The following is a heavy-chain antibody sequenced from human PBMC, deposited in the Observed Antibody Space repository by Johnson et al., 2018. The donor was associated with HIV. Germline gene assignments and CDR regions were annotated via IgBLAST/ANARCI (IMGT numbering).Heavy chain of an antibody. J-gene: IGHJ3*02. Sequence: VQLVESGGALVQPGGSLRLSCAASGFTFSSHWMHWVRQPPGKGLVWVSRINSDGSSTSYADSVKGRFTISRDNAKNTLYLQMNSLRVEDTAVYYCARAIDQGYSSGWSSDVYDIWGQGTMVTVSA. V-gene: IGHV3-74*02. CDR3: ARAIDQGYSSGWSSDVYDI. D-gene: IGHD6-19*01. CDR2: INSDGSST. CDR1: GFTFSSHW.